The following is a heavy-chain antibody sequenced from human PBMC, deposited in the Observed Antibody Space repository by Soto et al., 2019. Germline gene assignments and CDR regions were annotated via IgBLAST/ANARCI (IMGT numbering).Heavy chain of an antibody. J-gene: IGHJ6*02. Sequence: SVKVSCKASGGTFSSYAISWVRQAPGQGLEWMGGIIPIFGTANYAQKFQGRVTITADESTSTAYMELSSLRSEDTAVYYCARSKWLYYYGSGSLPNSYGIDVWGQGTTVTVSS. CDR2: IIPIFGTA. D-gene: IGHD3-10*01. CDR3: ARSKWLYYYGSGSLPNSYGIDV. V-gene: IGHV1-69*13. CDR1: GGTFSSYA.